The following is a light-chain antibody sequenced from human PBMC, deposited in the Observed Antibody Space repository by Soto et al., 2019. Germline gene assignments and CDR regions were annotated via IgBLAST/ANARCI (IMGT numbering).Light chain of an antibody. J-gene: IGLJ3*02. CDR2: DNN. V-gene: IGLV1-51*01. CDR3: GTWDSGLSAGL. Sequence: QSVLTQPPSVSAAPGQKVTISCSGSSPNIGNNYVSWYQQLPGTAPKLHIYDNNKRPSGIPDRFSGSKSGTSATLGITGLQTEDEADYYCGTWDSGLSAGLFGGGTKLTVL. CDR1: SPNIGNNY.